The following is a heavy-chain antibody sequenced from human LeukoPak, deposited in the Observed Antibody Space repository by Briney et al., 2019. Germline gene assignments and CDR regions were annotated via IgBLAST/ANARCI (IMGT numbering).Heavy chain of an antibody. Sequence: GRSLRLSCAASGFTFDDYAMHWVRQAPGKGLEWVSGISWNSGSIGYADSVKGRFTISRDNAKNSLYLQMNSLRAEDTALYYCAKDDYYDSSGYSTFDYWGQGTLVTVSS. CDR2: ISWNSGSI. CDR3: AKDDYYDSSGYSTFDY. J-gene: IGHJ4*02. D-gene: IGHD3-22*01. CDR1: GFTFDDYA. V-gene: IGHV3-9*01.